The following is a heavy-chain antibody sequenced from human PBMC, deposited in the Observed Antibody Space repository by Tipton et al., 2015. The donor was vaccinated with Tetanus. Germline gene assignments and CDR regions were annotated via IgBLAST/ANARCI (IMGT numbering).Heavy chain of an antibody. CDR1: GGSISSYY. V-gene: IGHV4-59*01. Sequence: TLSLTCTVSGGSISSYYWSWIRQPPGKGLQWIGHIYYRGSANYDPTLKSRVTISVDTSKYQFSLKLSSVTAADPAMVFCARENCPGGTCYYDTFEIWGQGTMVTVSS. CDR2: IYYRGSA. D-gene: IGHD2-15*01. J-gene: IGHJ3*02. CDR3: ARENCPGGTCYYDTFEI.